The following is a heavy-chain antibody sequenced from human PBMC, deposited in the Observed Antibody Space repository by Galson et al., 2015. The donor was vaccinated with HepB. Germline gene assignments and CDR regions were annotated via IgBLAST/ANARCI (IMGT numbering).Heavy chain of an antibody. CDR1: GFTFSSYW. V-gene: IGHV3-7*03. CDR2: IKQDGSEK. Sequence: SLRLSCAASGFTFSSYWMSWVRRAPGKGLEWVANIKQDGSEKYYVDSVKGRFTISRDNAKNSLYLQMNSLRAEDTAVYYCARVSSSGWFSLDAFDIWGQGTMVTVPS. J-gene: IGHJ3*02. CDR3: ARVSSSGWFSLDAFDI. D-gene: IGHD6-19*01.